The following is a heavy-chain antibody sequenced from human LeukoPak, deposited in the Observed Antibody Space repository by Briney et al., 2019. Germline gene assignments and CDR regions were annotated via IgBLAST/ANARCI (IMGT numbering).Heavy chain of an antibody. J-gene: IGHJ4*02. V-gene: IGHV3-30*02. Sequence: PGGSLRLSCAASGFTFSSYGMHWVRQAPGKGLEWVAFIRYDGSNKYYADSVKGRFTISRDNSKNTLYLQMNSLRAEDTAVYYCAKKRGLGYCSSTSCSIDYWGQGTLVTVSS. CDR1: GFTFSSYG. D-gene: IGHD2-2*01. CDR3: AKKRGLGYCSSTSCSIDY. CDR2: IRYDGSNK.